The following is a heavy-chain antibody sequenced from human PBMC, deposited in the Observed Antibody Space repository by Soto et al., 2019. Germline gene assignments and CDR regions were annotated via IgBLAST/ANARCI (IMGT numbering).Heavy chain of an antibody. D-gene: IGHD4-17*01. CDR1: GFTFSSYW. J-gene: IGHJ4*02. Sequence: GGSLRLSCAASGFTFSSYWMHWVRQAPGKGLVWVSRINSDGSSTSYADSVKGRFTISRDNAKNTLYLQMNSLRAEDTAVYYCARVRGWRPYGDYVLDYWGQGTLVTVSS. V-gene: IGHV3-74*01. CDR3: ARVRGWRPYGDYVLDY. CDR2: INSDGSST.